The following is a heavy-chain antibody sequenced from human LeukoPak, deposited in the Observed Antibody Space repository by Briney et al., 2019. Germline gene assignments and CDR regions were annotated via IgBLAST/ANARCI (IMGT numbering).Heavy chain of an antibody. Sequence: GGSLRLSCAASGFRFSGYSMNWVRQAPGKGLEWVSYISSDSRIIYYADSVKGRFTISRDNAKNSLYLQMNSLRVEDTAVYYCTRDTVVVSWGLGTLVTVSS. J-gene: IGHJ4*02. CDR2: ISSDSRII. V-gene: IGHV3-48*04. D-gene: IGHD4-23*01. CDR1: GFRFSGYS. CDR3: TRDTVVVS.